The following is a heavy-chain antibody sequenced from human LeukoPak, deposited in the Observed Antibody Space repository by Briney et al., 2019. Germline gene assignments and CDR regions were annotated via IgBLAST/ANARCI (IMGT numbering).Heavy chain of an antibody. CDR1: RGSVTTYS. V-gene: IGHV4-4*07. CDR3: ARDLTLTVAFDI. J-gene: IGHJ3*02. Sequence: SETLSLTCTVSRGSVTTYSWSWIRQPARKGLEWIGRLSGSGDTNFNLSLKTRVTMSADESKNQFSLHLRSVTAADTAVYFCARDLTLTVAFDIWGQGTVVTVSS. CDR2: LSGSGDT. D-gene: IGHD3-16*01.